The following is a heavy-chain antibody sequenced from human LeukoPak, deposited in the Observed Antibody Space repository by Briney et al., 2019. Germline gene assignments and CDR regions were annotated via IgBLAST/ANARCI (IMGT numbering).Heavy chain of an antibody. CDR3: AKAYVDTAMAPVGFDP. CDR1: GLTFDDYA. CDR2: ISWNSGSI. J-gene: IGHJ5*02. V-gene: IGHV3-9*01. Sequence: GGSLRLSCAASGLTFDDYAMHWVRQAPGKGLEWVSGISWNSGSIGYADSVKGRFTISRDNAKNSLYLQMNSLRAEDTALYYCAKAYVDTAMAPVGFDPWGQGTLVTVSS. D-gene: IGHD5-18*01.